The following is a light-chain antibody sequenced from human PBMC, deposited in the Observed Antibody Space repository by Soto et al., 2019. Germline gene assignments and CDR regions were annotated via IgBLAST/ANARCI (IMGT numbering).Light chain of an antibody. CDR3: QQYYDPPVT. CDR2: WAS. J-gene: IGKJ1*01. Sequence: DIVMTQSPDSLAVSLGERATINCKSSQSVLFSSSNKNYLAWYQQKPGQPPTLLIYWASTRESGVPDRFSGSGSGTDFTLTISSLQAEDVAVYSCQQYYDPPVTFGQGTKVEIK. CDR1: QSVLFSSSNKNY. V-gene: IGKV4-1*01.